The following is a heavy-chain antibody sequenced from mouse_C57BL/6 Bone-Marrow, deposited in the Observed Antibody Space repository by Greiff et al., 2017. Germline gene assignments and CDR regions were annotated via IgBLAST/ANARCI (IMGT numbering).Heavy chain of an antibody. D-gene: IGHD2-5*01. J-gene: IGHJ1*03. Sequence: VKLVESGPGLVAPSQSLSITCTVSGFSLTSYGVDWVRQSPGKGLEWLGVIWGVGSTNYNSALKSRLSISKDNSKSQVFLKMNSLQTDDTAMYYCARSYYSNYGGVLYWYFDVWGTGTTVTVSS. CDR1: GFSLTSYG. CDR3: ARSYYSNYGGVLYWYFDV. V-gene: IGHV2-6*01. CDR2: IWGVGST.